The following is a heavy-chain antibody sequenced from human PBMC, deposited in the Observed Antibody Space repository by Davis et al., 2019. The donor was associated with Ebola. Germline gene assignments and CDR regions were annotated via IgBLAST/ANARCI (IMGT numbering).Heavy chain of an antibody. V-gene: IGHV4-61*09. CDR1: GGSISSGSYY. J-gene: IGHJ3*02. CDR3: ARGDCSGGSCYSDAFDI. CDR2: IYTSGST. Sequence: LRLSCTVSGGSISSGSYYWSWIRQPAGKGLEWIGHIYTSGSTNYNPSLKSRVTISVDTSKNQFSLKLSSVTAADTAVYYCARGDCSGGSCYSDAFDIWGQGTMVTVSS. D-gene: IGHD2-15*01.